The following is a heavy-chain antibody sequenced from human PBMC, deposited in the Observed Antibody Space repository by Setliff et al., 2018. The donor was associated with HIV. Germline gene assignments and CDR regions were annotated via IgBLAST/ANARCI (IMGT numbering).Heavy chain of an antibody. CDR3: ARDIPHDYTFWSGSTRFDP. CDR2: FLAVLRKP. D-gene: IGHD3-3*01. J-gene: IGHJ5*02. CDR1: GGTFSSYA. V-gene: IGHV1-69*13. Sequence: SVKVSCKPSGGTFSSYAITWVRQAPGQGLEWMGDFLAVLRKPTYAQKFQGRLTIIADESTSTAYMELSSLRSEDTAVYYCARDIPHDYTFWSGSTRFDPWGQGTLVTVSS.